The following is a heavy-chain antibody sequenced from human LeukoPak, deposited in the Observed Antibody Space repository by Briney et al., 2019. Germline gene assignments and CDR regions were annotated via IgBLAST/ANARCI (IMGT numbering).Heavy chain of an antibody. CDR2: IWYDGSNK. D-gene: IGHD5-24*01. CDR3: ARDTIGMDV. CDR1: GFTFGSYG. V-gene: IGHV3-33*01. Sequence: GRSLRLSCAASGFTFGSYGMHWVRQAPGKGLEWVAVIWYDGSNKYYADSVKGRFTISRDNSKNTLYLQMNSLRAEDTVVYYCARDTIGMDVWGKGTTVTVSP. J-gene: IGHJ6*04.